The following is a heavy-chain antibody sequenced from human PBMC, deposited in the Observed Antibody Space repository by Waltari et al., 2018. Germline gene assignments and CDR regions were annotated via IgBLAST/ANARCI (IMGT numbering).Heavy chain of an antibody. V-gene: IGHV3-7*01. Sequence: EVQLVESGGGLVQPGGSLRLSCLVSGFTFSDSSMTWVRQAPGKGLEWVANIKQDGSDIYYADSVKGRFTISRDNAKNSLYLQMNSLRAEDTAVYYCARDVGNVGGNYWGQGTLVTVSS. CDR2: IKQDGSDI. CDR3: ARDVGNVGGNY. D-gene: IGHD3-10*01. CDR1: GFTFSDSS. J-gene: IGHJ4*02.